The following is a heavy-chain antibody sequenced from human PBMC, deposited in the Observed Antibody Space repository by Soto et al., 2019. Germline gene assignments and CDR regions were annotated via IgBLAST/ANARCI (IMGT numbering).Heavy chain of an antibody. CDR2: IYTSASI. CDR1: GADITTYS. Sequence: SETLSLTCSVSGADITTYSWTWIRQPAGKGLEWIGRIYTSASINYNPSLRGRVTLSVDTSANQVSLKLASVTAADTAVYYCARDREAGYNFYYGMDVWGQGTTVTVSS. D-gene: IGHD6-19*01. CDR3: ARDREAGYNFYYGMDV. J-gene: IGHJ6*02. V-gene: IGHV4-4*07.